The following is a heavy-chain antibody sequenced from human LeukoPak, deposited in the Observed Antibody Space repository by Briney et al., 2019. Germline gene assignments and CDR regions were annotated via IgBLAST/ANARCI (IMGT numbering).Heavy chain of an antibody. CDR1: GGSISSYY. V-gene: IGHV4-4*07. J-gene: IGHJ4*02. CDR2: IYNSGNT. CDR3: ARAGYGDYLGDY. D-gene: IGHD4-17*01. Sequence: SETLSLTCTVSGGSISSYYWSWIRQPAGKGLEWIGHIYNSGNTNYNPSLKSRVTISVDASKNQFSLKLSSVTAADTAVYYCARAGYGDYLGDYWGQGTLVTVSS.